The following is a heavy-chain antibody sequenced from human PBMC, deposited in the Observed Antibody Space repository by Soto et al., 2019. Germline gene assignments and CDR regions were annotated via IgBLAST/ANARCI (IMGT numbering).Heavy chain of an antibody. D-gene: IGHD2-2*01. Sequence: SVKVSCKASGFTFTSSAMQWVRQARGQRLEWIGWIVVGSGNTNYAQKFQERVTITRDMSTSTAYMELSSLRSEDTAVYYCAAVGEYCSSTSCNPIDYWGQGTLVTVSS. CDR1: GFTFTSSA. V-gene: IGHV1-58*02. J-gene: IGHJ4*02. CDR2: IVVGSGNT. CDR3: AAVGEYCSSTSCNPIDY.